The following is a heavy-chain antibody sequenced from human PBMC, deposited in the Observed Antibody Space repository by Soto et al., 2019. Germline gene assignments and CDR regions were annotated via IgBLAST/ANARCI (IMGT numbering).Heavy chain of an antibody. V-gene: IGHV3-9*01. CDR2: VSWNSEIV. J-gene: IGHJ6*02. CDR3: AKDRGPCTGNKSSSLYYYYGMDV. CDR1: GFKFGDYA. D-gene: IGHD2-8*02. Sequence: GGSLRLSCEASGFKFGDYAMHWVRQAPGKGLEWVSGVSWNSEIVGYADSVKGRFTISRDNAKNSLYLEMNSLRTEDTALYYCAKDRGPCTGNKSSSLYYYYGMDVWRQVTTVTVSS.